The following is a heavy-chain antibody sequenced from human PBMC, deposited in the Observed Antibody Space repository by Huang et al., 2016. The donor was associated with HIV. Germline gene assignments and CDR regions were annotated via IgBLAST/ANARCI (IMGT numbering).Heavy chain of an antibody. V-gene: IGHV4-59*01. CDR3: ASASIAARRWFDP. CDR1: GGSMSSYY. J-gene: IGHJ5*02. D-gene: IGHD6-6*01. CDR2: IYYSGST. Sequence: QVQLQESGPGLVKPSETLSLTCTVSGGSMSSYYWSWIRQPPGKGLEWIGYIYYSGSTHYNPSLKSRVNTAVDPSKNKFSLRLSSVTAADTAVYYCASASIAARRWFDPWGQGSLVTVSS.